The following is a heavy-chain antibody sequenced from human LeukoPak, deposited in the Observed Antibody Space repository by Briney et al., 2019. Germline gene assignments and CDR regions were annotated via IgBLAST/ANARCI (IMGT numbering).Heavy chain of an antibody. CDR3: ARDHSNWNYAPDF. J-gene: IGHJ4*02. D-gene: IGHD1-7*01. CDR1: GYTLTRYG. Sequence: ASVRVSCKASGYTLTRYGISWVRQAPGQGLQWLGWISASNGNTNYAQKFRDRVTMSTDTSTGTAYLDVRSLTSDDTAVYYCARDHSNWNYAPDFWGQGTLVIVSS. CDR2: ISASNGNT. V-gene: IGHV1-18*01.